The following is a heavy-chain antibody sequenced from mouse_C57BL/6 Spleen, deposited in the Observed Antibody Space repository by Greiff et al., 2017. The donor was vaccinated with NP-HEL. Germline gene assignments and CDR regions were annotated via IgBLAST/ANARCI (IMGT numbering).Heavy chain of an antibody. V-gene: IGHV5-17*01. CDR1: GFTFSDYG. J-gene: IGHJ3*01. Sequence: EVKLMESGGGLVKPGGSLKLSCAASGFTFSDYGMHWVRQAPEKGLEWVAYISSGSSTIYYADTVKGRFTISRDNAKNTLFLQMTSLRSEDTAMYYCATYGSSTAYWGQGTLVTVSA. CDR2: ISSGSSTI. D-gene: IGHD1-1*01. CDR3: ATYGSSTAY.